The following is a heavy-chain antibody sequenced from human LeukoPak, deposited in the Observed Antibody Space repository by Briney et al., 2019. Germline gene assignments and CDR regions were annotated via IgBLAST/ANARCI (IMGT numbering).Heavy chain of an antibody. CDR1: GFTFSRHG. J-gene: IGHJ4*02. CDR2: IKQDGSEK. CDR3: ARRAGAYSHPYDY. D-gene: IGHD4/OR15-4a*01. Sequence: PGGSLRLSCAASGFTFSRHGMNWVRQAPGKGLEWVANIKQDGSEKYYVDSVKGRFSISRDDAKNSVYLQMNSLRAEDTAVYYCARRAGAYSHPYDYWGQGTLVTVSS. V-gene: IGHV3-7*03.